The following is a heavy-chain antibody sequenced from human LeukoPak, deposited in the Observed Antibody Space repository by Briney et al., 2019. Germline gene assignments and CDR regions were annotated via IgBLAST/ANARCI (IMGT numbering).Heavy chain of an antibody. D-gene: IGHD3-16*01. J-gene: IGHJ4*02. CDR1: GHTFTGYY. CDR2: INPNSGGT. V-gene: IGHV1-2*06. Sequence: ASVKVSCKASGHTFTGYYMHWVRQAPGQGLEWMGRINPNSGGTNYAQKFQGRVTMTRDTSISTAYMELSRLRSDDTAVYYCARSGKSAYILDYWGQGTLVTVSS. CDR3: ARSGKSAYILDY.